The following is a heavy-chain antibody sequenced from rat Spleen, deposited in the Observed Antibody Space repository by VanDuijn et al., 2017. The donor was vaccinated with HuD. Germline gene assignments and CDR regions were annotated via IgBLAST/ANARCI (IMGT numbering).Heavy chain of an antibody. CDR1: GFSLSNYG. Sequence: QVQLKESGPGLVQPSQTLSLTCTVSGFSLSNYGVIWVRQPPGKGLEWMGGIWGDGSTDYNSALKSRLSISRDTSKSQVFLKMNSLQTDDTGTYYCTIHPRYWGQGVMVTVSS. V-gene: IGHV2-13*01. D-gene: IGHD3-1*01. CDR3: TIHPRY. CDR2: IWGDGST. J-gene: IGHJ2*01.